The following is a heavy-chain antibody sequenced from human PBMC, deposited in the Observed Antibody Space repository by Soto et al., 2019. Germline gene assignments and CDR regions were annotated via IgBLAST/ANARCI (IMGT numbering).Heavy chain of an antibody. Sequence: QLQLQESGSGLVKPSQTLSLTCAVSGGSISSGGYSWSWIRQPPGKGLEWLGYIYPSGSTYYHPSLNSRVTITVARSTTQFSLKLSSVTAADTAVYFCARVPYPWGQGNLVTVSS. CDR2: IYPSGST. V-gene: IGHV4-30-2*01. J-gene: IGHJ5*02. CDR1: GGSISSGGYS. CDR3: ARVPYP.